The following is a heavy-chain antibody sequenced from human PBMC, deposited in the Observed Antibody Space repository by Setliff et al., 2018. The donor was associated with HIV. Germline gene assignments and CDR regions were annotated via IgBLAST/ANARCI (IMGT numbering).Heavy chain of an antibody. CDR3: ARVGHSSSYHYYGMDV. D-gene: IGHD6-13*01. Sequence: GASVKVSCKTSGGTLSNYVITWVRQAPGQGLEWMGMIIPMFGAGFYAQKFQGRVTITTDESRSTAYMELSSLSSEDTAVFYCARVGHSSSYHYYGMDVWGQGTTVTV. CDR2: IIPMFGAG. J-gene: IGHJ6*02. V-gene: IGHV1-69*05. CDR1: GGTLSNYV.